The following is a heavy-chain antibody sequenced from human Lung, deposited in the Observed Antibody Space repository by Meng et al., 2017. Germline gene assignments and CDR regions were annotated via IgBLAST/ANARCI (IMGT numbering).Heavy chain of an antibody. D-gene: IGHD4-11*01. CDR2: INHSGST. CDR3: ARGPTTMAHDFDY. CDR1: GGSFSDYY. J-gene: IGHJ4*02. Sequence: QVQRKQGGAGLLKPSETLSPTCVVSGGSFSDYYWSWIRQPPGKGLEWIGEINHSGSTNYNPSLESRATISVDTSQNNLSLKLSSVTAADSAVYYCARGPTTMAHDFDYWGQGTLVTVSS. V-gene: IGHV4-34*01.